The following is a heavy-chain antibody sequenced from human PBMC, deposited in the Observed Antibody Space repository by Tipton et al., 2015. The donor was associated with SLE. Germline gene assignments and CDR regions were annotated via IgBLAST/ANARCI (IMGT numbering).Heavy chain of an antibody. CDR3: AVLRKGISFLL. J-gene: IGHJ4*02. CDR1: GGSISSSSYY. Sequence: TLSLTCTVSGGSISSSSYYWGWIRQPPGKGPEWIGSIFYRGTTFYNPSLQSRVTISRDTSKNQFSLKLTSVTAADTAVYYCAVLRKGISFLLWGQGSLVTVSS. V-gene: IGHV4-39*07. CDR2: IFYRGTT.